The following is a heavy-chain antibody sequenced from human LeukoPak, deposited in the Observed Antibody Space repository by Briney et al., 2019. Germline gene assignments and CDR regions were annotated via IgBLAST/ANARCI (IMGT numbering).Heavy chain of an antibody. CDR3: TRDSGTYNWFDP. J-gene: IGHJ5*02. Sequence: PGGSLKLSCAASGFTFSGSAIHWVRQSSGKGLEWVVQIDKKDKGYATATTYAASVTGRFTISRDDSINTAYLQMKSLRTEDTALYYCTRDSGTYNWFDPWGQGTLVTVSS. CDR1: GFTFSGSA. V-gene: IGHV3-73*01. CDR2: IDKKDKGYAT. D-gene: IGHD1-26*01.